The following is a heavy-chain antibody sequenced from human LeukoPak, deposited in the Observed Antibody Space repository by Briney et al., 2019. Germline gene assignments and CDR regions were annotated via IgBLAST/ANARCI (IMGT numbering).Heavy chain of an antibody. CDR2: ISYDGSNK. Sequence: GGSLRLSCAASGFTFSSYAMHWVRQAPGKGLEWVAVISYDGSNKYYADSVKGRFTISRDNSKNTLYLQMNSLRAEDTAVYYCARDYSGYEPNFDYWGQGTLVTVSS. D-gene: IGHD5-12*01. V-gene: IGHV3-30-3*01. J-gene: IGHJ4*02. CDR1: GFTFSSYA. CDR3: ARDYSGYEPNFDY.